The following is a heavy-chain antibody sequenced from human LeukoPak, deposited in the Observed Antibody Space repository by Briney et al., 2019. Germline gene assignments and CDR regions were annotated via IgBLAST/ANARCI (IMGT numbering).Heavy chain of an antibody. CDR1: GFTVSDHY. Sequence: PGGSLTLSCAASGFTVSDHYMSWVRQAPGKGLEWVSVIYSGGNTYYPDSVKGRFTISRHNSKNTLYLQMNSLGAEETAVYYCARVSWLVERAWDLDYWGQGTLVTVSS. J-gene: IGHJ4*01. D-gene: IGHD6-19*01. CDR3: ARVSWLVERAWDLDY. CDR2: IYSGGNT. V-gene: IGHV3-53*04.